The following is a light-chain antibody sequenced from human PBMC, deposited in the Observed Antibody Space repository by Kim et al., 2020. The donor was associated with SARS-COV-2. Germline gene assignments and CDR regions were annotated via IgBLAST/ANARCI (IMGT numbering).Light chain of an antibody. CDR3: QQYGYWYT. J-gene: IGKJ2*01. CDR2: DAS. V-gene: IGKV3-15*01. Sequence: EIVMTQSPATLSVSPGERATLSCRASQSVSTKLAWYQQKPGQAPRLLLYDASTRTTDIPARFSGSGSGTEFTLTISSLQSEDFAVYYCQQYGYWYTFGQGTKLEI. CDR1: QSVSTK.